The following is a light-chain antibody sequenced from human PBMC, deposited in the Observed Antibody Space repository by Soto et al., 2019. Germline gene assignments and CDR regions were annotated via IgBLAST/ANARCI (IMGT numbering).Light chain of an antibody. Sequence: DIVMTQSPLSLPVTPGEPASISCRSSQSLLHSNGYNYLDWYLQKPGQSPQLLIYLGSNRASGVPDRFSGSGSGTDFTLKISRVEAEDVGVYYCMHALQPPLPFGGATKVDMK. V-gene: IGKV2-28*01. CDR3: MHALQPPLP. J-gene: IGKJ4*01. CDR1: QSLLHSNGYNY. CDR2: LGS.